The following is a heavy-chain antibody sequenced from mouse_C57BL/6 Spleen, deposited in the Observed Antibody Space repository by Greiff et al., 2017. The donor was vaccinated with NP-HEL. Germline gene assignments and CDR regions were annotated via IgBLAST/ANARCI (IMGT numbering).Heavy chain of an antibody. J-gene: IGHJ1*03. Sequence: EVQGVESGGGLVQPKGSLKLSCAASGFSFNTYAMNWVRQAPGKGLEWVARIRSKSNNYATYYADSVKDRFTISRDDSESMLYLQMNNLKTEDTAMYYCVRQGESYYGNYVNWYFDVWGTGTTVTVSS. D-gene: IGHD2-1*01. CDR2: IRSKSNNYAT. V-gene: IGHV10-1*01. CDR3: VRQGESYYGNYVNWYFDV. CDR1: GFSFNTYA.